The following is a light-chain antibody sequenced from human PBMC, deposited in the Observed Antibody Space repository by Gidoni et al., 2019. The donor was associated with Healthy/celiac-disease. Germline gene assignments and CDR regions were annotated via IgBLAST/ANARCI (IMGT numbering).Light chain of an antibody. CDR3: QQYYGTPIT. J-gene: IGKJ5*01. CDR1: QSILYSSNNKNY. Sequence: DIVMTQSPASLALSLGERATINCKSSQSILYSSNNKNYLAWYQQKPGQTPKRLIYWASTRESGVPDRFSGSGSGTDFTLTIRSLQAEDVAVYYCQQYYGTPITFGQGTRLEIK. CDR2: WAS. V-gene: IGKV4-1*01.